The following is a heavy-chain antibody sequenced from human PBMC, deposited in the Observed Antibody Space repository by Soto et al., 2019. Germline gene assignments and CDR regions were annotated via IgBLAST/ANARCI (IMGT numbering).Heavy chain of an antibody. Sequence: QVQLVQSGAEVKKPGSSVKVSCKTSGGTFSTYAISWVRQAPGQGLEWIGGLIPIFGSANYEQKFQGRVTIDADESTSTAYMELSSLRSEDTAVYYCAREAPGGGEYAVDVWSQGTTVTVS. CDR2: LIPIFGSA. J-gene: IGHJ6*02. CDR1: GGTFSTYA. D-gene: IGHD3-16*01. CDR3: AREAPGGGEYAVDV. V-gene: IGHV1-69*01.